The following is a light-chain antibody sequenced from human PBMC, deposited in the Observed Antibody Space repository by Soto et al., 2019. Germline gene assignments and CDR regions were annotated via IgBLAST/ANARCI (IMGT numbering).Light chain of an antibody. Sequence: DIVMTQSPLSLPATPGDPASISCRSSQSLLHSNGYNCLDWYLHKPGQSPELLIYLCSNRASGVPDRFSGGGSGTDLTLKSSRVEAEDVGVYYCMQTLRPPLTVGQGTKVQIK. V-gene: IGKV2-28*01. CDR3: MQTLRPPLT. CDR2: LCS. CDR1: QSLLHSNGYNC. J-gene: IGKJ1*01.